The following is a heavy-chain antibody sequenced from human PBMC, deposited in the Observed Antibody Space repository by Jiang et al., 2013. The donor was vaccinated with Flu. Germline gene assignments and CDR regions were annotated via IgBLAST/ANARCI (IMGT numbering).Heavy chain of an antibody. CDR2: INLSGGST. D-gene: IGHD4-17*01. J-gene: IGHJ5*02. Sequence: SGAEVKKPGASVKVSCKASGYTFAYHYMHWVRQAPGQGLEWMGMINLSGGSTTYAQKFQGRVTITADKSTSTAYMELSSLRSEDTAVYYCARDLYGDYLGEGWFDPWGQGTLVTVSS. CDR3: ARDLYGDYLGEGWFDP. CDR1: GYTFAYHY. V-gene: IGHV1-46*01.